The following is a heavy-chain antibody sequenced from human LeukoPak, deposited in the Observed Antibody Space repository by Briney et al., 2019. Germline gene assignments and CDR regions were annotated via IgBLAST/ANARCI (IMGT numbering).Heavy chain of an antibody. J-gene: IGHJ4*02. D-gene: IGHD3-3*01. CDR2: VSSSGSTI. CDR3: ARDDFWSGYYCFDY. CDR1: GFTFSDYY. Sequence: GGSLRLSCAASGFTFSDYYMSWIRQAPGKGLEWVSYVSSSGSTIYYADSVKGRFTISRDNAKNSLYLQMNSLRAGDTAVYYCARDDFWSGYYCFDYWGQGTLVTVSS. V-gene: IGHV3-11*04.